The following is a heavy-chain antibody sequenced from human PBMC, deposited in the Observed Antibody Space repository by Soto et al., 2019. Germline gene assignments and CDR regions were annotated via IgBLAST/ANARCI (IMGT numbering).Heavy chain of an antibody. CDR2: ISAYNGNT. Sequence: QVQLVQSGAEVKKPGASVKVSCKASGYTFTSYGISWVRQAPGQGLEWMGWISAYNGNTNYAQKLQGRVTMTTDTSTSTAYMELRSLRSDDTAVYYWARDESSSGWYENDACDIWGQGTMVTVSS. CDR1: GYTFTSYG. V-gene: IGHV1-18*01. CDR3: ARDESSSGWYENDACDI. D-gene: IGHD6-19*01. J-gene: IGHJ3*02.